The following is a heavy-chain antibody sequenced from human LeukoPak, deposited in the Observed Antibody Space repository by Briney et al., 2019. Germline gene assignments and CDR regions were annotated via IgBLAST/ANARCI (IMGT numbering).Heavy chain of an antibody. CDR1: GFTFSSYW. Sequence: PGGSLRLSCAASGFTFSSYWMSWVRQAPGKGLEWVANIKQDGSEKYYVDSVKGRFTISRDNAKNSLYLQMNSLRAEDTAVYYCARVSFHYYDSSGYYLDYWGQGTLVTVSS. CDR2: IKQDGSEK. V-gene: IGHV3-7*01. J-gene: IGHJ4*02. CDR3: ARVSFHYYDSSGYYLDY. D-gene: IGHD3-22*01.